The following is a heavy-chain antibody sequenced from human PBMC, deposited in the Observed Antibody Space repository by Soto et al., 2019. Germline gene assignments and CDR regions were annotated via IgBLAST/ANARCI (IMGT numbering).Heavy chain of an antibody. Sequence: QVQLVESGGGVVQPGRSLRLSCAASGFTFSSYAMHWVRQAPGKGLEWVAVISYDGSNKYYADSVKRRFTISRDNSKNTLYLQMNSLRAEDTAVYYCARGNDFFALTREHTSYYYGMDVWGQGTTVTVSS. J-gene: IGHJ6*02. CDR3: ARGNDFFALTREHTSYYYGMDV. D-gene: IGHD3-3*01. CDR2: ISYDGSNK. V-gene: IGHV3-30-3*01. CDR1: GFTFSSYA.